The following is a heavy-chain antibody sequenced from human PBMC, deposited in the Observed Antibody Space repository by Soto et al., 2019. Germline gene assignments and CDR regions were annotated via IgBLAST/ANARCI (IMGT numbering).Heavy chain of an antibody. CDR3: ARERDSSSWYSGPCFDY. V-gene: IGHV3-30-3*01. Sequence: GGSLRLSCAASGFTFSSYAMHWVRQAPGKGLEWVAVISYDGSNKYYADSVKGRFTISRDNSKNTLYLQMNSLRAEDTAVYYCARERDSSSWYSGPCFDYWGQGTLVTVSS. CDR1: GFTFSSYA. D-gene: IGHD6-13*01. CDR2: ISYDGSNK. J-gene: IGHJ4*02.